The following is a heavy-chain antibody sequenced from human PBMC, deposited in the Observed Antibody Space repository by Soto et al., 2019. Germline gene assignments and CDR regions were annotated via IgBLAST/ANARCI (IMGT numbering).Heavy chain of an antibody. V-gene: IGHV4-59*08. Sequence: TSETLSLTCTVSGGSISSYYWSWIRQPPGKGLEWIGYIYYSGSTNYNPSLKSRVTISVDTSKNQFSLKLSSVTAADTAVYYCARGYYDFWSGENEYFQHWGQGTLVTVS. CDR3: ARGYYDFWSGENEYFQH. D-gene: IGHD3-3*01. CDR1: GGSISSYY. CDR2: IYYSGST. J-gene: IGHJ1*01.